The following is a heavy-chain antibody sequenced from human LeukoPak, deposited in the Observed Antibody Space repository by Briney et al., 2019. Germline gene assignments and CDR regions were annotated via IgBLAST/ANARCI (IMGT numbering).Heavy chain of an antibody. J-gene: IGHJ4*02. CDR1: GGSISSGDYY. V-gene: IGHV4-39*01. Sequence: SETLSLTCTVSGGSISSGDYYWSWIRQPPGKGLEWIGSIYYSGSTYYNPSLKSRVTISVDTSKNQFSLKLSSVTAADTAVYYCARHPQGGVARPPAYWGQGTLVTVSS. CDR3: ARHPQGGVARPPAY. CDR2: IYYSGST. D-gene: IGHD3-3*01.